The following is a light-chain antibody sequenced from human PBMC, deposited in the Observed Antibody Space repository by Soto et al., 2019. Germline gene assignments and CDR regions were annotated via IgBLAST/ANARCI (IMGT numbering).Light chain of an antibody. CDR1: SSNIGNNY. CDR2: DND. V-gene: IGLV1-51*01. J-gene: IGLJ1*01. Sequence: QSVLTQPPSVSAAPGQKVTISCSGSSSNIGNNYVSWYQHLSGTAPKLLIYDNDKRPSGIPDRFSGSKSGTSATLGITGLQTGDEADYYCATWDTSLSAGGVFGTGTKVTVL. CDR3: ATWDTSLSAGGV.